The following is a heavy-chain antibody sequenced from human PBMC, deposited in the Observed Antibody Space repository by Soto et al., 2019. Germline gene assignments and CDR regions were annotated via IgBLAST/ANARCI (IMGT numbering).Heavy chain of an antibody. Sequence: EVQLVESGGGSVQPGESLRLSCEASGFRLSAYWVDWVRQAPGKGLEGVGNISPDGNQRYYVDSMKGRFTISRDNAKNSVYLQMDSLGVEDTAVYYCARFEYSSNYDVLDMWGRGTGVTVSA. CDR3: ARFEYSSNYDVLDM. J-gene: IGHJ3*02. CDR2: ISPDGNQR. D-gene: IGHD4-4*01. CDR1: GFRLSAYW. V-gene: IGHV3-7*01.